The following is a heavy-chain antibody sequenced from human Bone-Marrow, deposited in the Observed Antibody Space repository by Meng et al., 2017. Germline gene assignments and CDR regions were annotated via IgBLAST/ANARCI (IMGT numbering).Heavy chain of an antibody. D-gene: IGHD3-10*01. CDR2: INTDASIT. J-gene: IGHJ4*02. Sequence: GGSLRLSCAASGFTFSSYNMHWVRQTPGEGLVWVSRINTDASITTYADSVKGRFTISRDDAKNTVYLQMNSLRAEDTAVYYCARAPHPGRGAEYYFDYWGQGTLVTVSS. CDR3: ARAPHPGRGAEYYFDY. CDR1: GFTFSSYN. V-gene: IGHV3-74*03.